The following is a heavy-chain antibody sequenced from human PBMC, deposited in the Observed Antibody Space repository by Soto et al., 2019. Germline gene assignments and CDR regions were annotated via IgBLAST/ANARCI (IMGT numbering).Heavy chain of an antibody. D-gene: IGHD3-16*02. J-gene: IGHJ5*02. CDR2: INHSGST. CDR1: CGSFSGYY. Sequence: SETLSRTCAVYCGSFSGYYWSCIRQPPWKGLEWIVEINHSGSTNYNPSLKSRVTISVDTSKNQFSLKLSSVTAADTAVYYCARGRGDDVWGSYRYNNWFEPWGQGTMVTVSS. V-gene: IGHV4-34*01. CDR3: ARGRGDDVWGSYRYNNWFEP.